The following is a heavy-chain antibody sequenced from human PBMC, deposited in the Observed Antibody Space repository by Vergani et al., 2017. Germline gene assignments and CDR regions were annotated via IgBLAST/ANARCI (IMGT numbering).Heavy chain of an antibody. CDR2: ISAYNGNT. V-gene: IGHV1-18*01. D-gene: IGHD1-26*01. CDR1: GYTFTSYG. J-gene: IGHJ5*02. Sequence: QVQLVQSGAEVKKPGASVKVSCKASGYTFTSYGISWVRQAPGQGLEWMGWISAYNGNTTYAQKLQGRVTMTTETSTSTAYMEMRSLRSDDTAVYYCAREQWESNSPTVWFDPWGQGTLVTVSS. CDR3: AREQWESNSPTVWFDP.